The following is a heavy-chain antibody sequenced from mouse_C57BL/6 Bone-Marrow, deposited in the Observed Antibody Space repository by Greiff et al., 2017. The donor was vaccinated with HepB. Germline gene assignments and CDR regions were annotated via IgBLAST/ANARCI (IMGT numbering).Heavy chain of an antibody. V-gene: IGHV14-4*01. CDR2: IDPENGDT. J-gene: IGHJ2*01. D-gene: IGHD1-2*01. CDR1: GFNIKDDY. Sequence: VQLQQSGAELVRPGASVKLSCTASGFNIKDDYMHWVKQRPEQGLEWIGWIDPENGDTEYASKFQGKATITADTSSNTAYLQRSSLTSEDTAVYYCTTTTAPEDYWGQGTTLTVSS. CDR3: TTTTAPEDY.